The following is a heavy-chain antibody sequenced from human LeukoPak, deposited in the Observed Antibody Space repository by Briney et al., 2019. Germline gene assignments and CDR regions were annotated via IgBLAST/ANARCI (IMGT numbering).Heavy chain of an antibody. CDR2: ISSRSSYI. CDR1: GFTFSSYS. J-gene: IGHJ4*02. D-gene: IGHD4-23*01. Sequence: GGSLRLSCAASGFTFSSYSMNWVRQAPGKGLGWVSYISSRSSYIYYADSVKRRFTISTDTAKNSLYIRRNSRRAQGTGVYYCARVALTVVLWGQATLVTDCS. V-gene: IGHV3-21*03. CDR3: ARVALTVVL.